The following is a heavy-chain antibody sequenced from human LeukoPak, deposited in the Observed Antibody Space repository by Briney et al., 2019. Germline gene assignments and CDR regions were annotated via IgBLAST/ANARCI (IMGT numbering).Heavy chain of an antibody. Sequence: GGSLRLSCAASGFNFSNYGMPWVRQAPGKGLEWVAIISFDGSDLYYADSVNGRFTISRDKSKNTLYLQMNSLRTEDTAVYYCAKHSGPASAYCGGDCYINWFDPWGQGTLVTVSS. J-gene: IGHJ5*02. CDR2: ISFDGSDL. CDR3: AKHSGPASAYCGGDCYINWFDP. D-gene: IGHD2-21*02. V-gene: IGHV3-30*18. CDR1: GFNFSNYG.